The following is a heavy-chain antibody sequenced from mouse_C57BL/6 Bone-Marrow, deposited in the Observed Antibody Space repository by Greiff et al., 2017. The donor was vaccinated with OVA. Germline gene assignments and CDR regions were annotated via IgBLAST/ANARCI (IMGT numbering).Heavy chain of an antibody. CDR3: ARSGFDY. CDR1: GYTFTSYW. Sequence: QVQLKESDAELVKPGASVKMSCKASGYTFTSYWITWVKQRPGQGLEWIGDIYPGSGSTNYNEKFKSKATLTVDTSSSTAYMQLSSLTSEDSAVYYCARSGFDYWGQGTTLTVSS. J-gene: IGHJ2*01. CDR2: IYPGSGST. V-gene: IGHV1-55*01. D-gene: IGHD4-1*01.